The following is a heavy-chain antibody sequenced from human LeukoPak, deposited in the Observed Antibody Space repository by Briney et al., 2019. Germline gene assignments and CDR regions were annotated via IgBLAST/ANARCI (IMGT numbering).Heavy chain of an antibody. Sequence: GGSLRLSCAASGFTFSSYSMNWVRQAPGKGLEWVSSISSSSSYIYYADSVKGRFTISRDNAKNSLYLQMNSLRPEDTAVYYCAKDLENDSANWFDPWGQGTLVTVSS. J-gene: IGHJ5*02. V-gene: IGHV3-21*01. D-gene: IGHD1-1*01. CDR1: GFTFSSYS. CDR2: ISSSSSYI. CDR3: AKDLENDSANWFDP.